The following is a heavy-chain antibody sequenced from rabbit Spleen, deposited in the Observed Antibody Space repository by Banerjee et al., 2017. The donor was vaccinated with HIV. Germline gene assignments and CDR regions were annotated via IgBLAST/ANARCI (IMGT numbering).Heavy chain of an antibody. Sequence: QSLEEYGGGLVKHGASLILTCKASGIVFINCSYMSWVRQAPGRGLEWIACIYTGSSGFSYVASGAKGLFTIYKTSSTTVMLQMTILTAADTATYFGASDASSSYSSDCIDFWGQGTLVTVS. D-gene: IGHD8-1*01. CDR3: ASDASSSYSSDCIDF. J-gene: IGHJ3*01. V-gene: IGHV1S40*01. CDR1: GIVFINCSY. CDR2: IYTGSSGFS.